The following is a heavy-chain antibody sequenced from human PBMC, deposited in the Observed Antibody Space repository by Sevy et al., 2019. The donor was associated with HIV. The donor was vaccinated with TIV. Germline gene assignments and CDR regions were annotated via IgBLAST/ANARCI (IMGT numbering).Heavy chain of an antibody. D-gene: IGHD1-1*01. J-gene: IGHJ4*02. CDR3: AKGSSLEWGDYFDF. V-gene: IGHV3-9*01. Sequence: GGSLRLSCVSSGFIFDDYAMHWVWQAPGKGLELVSSINWNSGTSRYAASVKGRFTISRENAKNSLYLQMYSLSVEDSALYHCAKGSSLEWGDYFDFWGQRSLVTVSS. CDR2: INWNSGTS. CDR1: GFIFDDYA.